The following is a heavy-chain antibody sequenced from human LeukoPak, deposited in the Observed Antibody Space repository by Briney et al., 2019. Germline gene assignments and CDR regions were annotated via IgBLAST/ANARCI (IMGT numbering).Heavy chain of an antibody. D-gene: IGHD3-22*01. J-gene: IGHJ3*02. CDR2: IWYDGSNK. Sequence: PGRSLRLSSAAAGLAFPSSVMHGGREAPGKGLEWVAVIWYDGSNKYYADSVKGRFTISRDNSKNTLYLQMNSLRAEDTAVYYCARNSGYSPNDSFDSWGQGTMVTVSS. CDR1: GLAFPSSV. V-gene: IGHV3-33*01. CDR3: ARNSGYSPNDSFDS.